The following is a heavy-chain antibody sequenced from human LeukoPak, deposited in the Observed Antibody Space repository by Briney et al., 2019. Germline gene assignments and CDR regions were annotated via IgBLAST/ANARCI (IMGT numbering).Heavy chain of an antibody. CDR1: GGSISSYY. CDR3: ARALVRDPYYYYGMDV. CDR2: IYYSGST. J-gene: IGHJ6*02. Sequence: SETLSLTCTVSGGSISSYYWSWIRQPPGKGLEWIGYIYYSGSTNYNPSLKSRVTISVDTSKNQFSLKVSSVTAADTAVYYCARALVRDPYYYYGMDVWGQGTTVSVSS. V-gene: IGHV4-59*12. D-gene: IGHD6-6*01.